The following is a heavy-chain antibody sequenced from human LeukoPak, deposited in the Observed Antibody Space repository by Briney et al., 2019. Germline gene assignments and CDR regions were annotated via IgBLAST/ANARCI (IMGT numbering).Heavy chain of an antibody. D-gene: IGHD6-13*01. V-gene: IGHV4-34*01. J-gene: IGHJ6*03. Sequence: SETLSLTCAVYGGSFSDYYWSWIRQPPGKGLEWIGEINHSGSTNYNPSLKSRVTISVDTSKNQFSLKLSSVTAADTAVYYCARGPIIIAAAALYYYYMDVWGKGTTVTVSS. CDR2: INHSGST. CDR1: GGSFSDYY. CDR3: ARGPIIIAAAALYYYYMDV.